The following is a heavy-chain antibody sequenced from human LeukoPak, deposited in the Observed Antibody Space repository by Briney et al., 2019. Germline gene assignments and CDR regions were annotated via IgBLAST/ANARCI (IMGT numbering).Heavy chain of an antibody. D-gene: IGHD1/OR15-1a*01. CDR1: GFSLSTSGVG. Sequence: SGPTLVNPTQTLTLTCTFSGFSLSTSGVGVGWIRQPPGKALEWLARIDWDDGKFYSTSLKTRLTISKDTSRNQVVLTMTNMDTVDTATYYCARSEHGGFDYWGQGALVTVSS. J-gene: IGHJ4*02. CDR2: IDWDDGK. V-gene: IGHV2-70*04. CDR3: ARSEHGGFDY.